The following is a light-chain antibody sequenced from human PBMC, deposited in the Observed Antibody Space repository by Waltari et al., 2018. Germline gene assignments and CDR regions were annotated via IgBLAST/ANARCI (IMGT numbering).Light chain of an antibody. V-gene: IGKV4-1*01. CDR1: QSVLHTNNKDY. J-gene: IGKJ2*01. CDR2: WVS. Sequence: DIVITQSPDSLGVSLGERATINCKSSQSVLHTNNKDYLAWYQQKPGQPPKLLIYWVSTREFGVPDRFSGSGSGTSFTLTISSLQAEDVAVYYCQQYYSTPNTFGQGTKLEIK. CDR3: QQYYSTPNT.